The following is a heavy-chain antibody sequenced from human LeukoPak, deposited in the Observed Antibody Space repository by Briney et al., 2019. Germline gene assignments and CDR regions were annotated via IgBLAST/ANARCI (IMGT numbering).Heavy chain of an antibody. Sequence: GGSLSLSCAASGFTFDDYGMSWVRQAPGKGLEWVCGINWNGGSTGFADSVKGRFTISRDNAKNSLYLQMNSLRGEDTALYYCARAELGGPIDYWGQGTLVTVSS. V-gene: IGHV3-20*04. CDR1: GFTFDDYG. D-gene: IGHD3-10*01. J-gene: IGHJ4*02. CDR2: INWNGGST. CDR3: ARAELGGPIDY.